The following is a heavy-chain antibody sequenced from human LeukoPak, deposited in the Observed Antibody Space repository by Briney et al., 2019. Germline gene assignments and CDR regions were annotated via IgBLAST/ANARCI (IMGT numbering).Heavy chain of an antibody. D-gene: IGHD5-24*01. Sequence: SETLSLTCAVYGGSFSGYYWGWIRQPPGKGLEWIGEINHSGSTNYNPSLKSRVTISVDTSKNQFSLKLSSVTAADTAVYYCARGRDGYKYYYYMDVWGKGTTVTVSS. CDR1: GGSFSGYY. CDR3: ARGRDGYKYYYYMDV. J-gene: IGHJ6*03. CDR2: INHSGST. V-gene: IGHV4-34*01.